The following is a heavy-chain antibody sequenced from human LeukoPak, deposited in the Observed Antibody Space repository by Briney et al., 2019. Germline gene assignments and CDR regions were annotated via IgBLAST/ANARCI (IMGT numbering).Heavy chain of an antibody. Sequence: GASVKVSCKASGYTFTGYYMHWVRQAPGQGLEWMGWINPNSGGTNYAQKFQGRVTMTRDTSISTAYMELSRLRSDDMAVYYCAREDYYDSSGFEDWGQGTLVTVSS. CDR2: INPNSGGT. V-gene: IGHV1-2*02. CDR3: AREDYYDSSGFED. CDR1: GYTFTGYY. D-gene: IGHD3-22*01. J-gene: IGHJ4*02.